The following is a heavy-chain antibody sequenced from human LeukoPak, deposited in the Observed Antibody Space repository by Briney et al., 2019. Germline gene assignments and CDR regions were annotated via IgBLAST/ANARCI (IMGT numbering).Heavy chain of an antibody. CDR2: ISYTGST. CDR3: ARRPHQYCSSTSCTYYYYYYYMDV. CDR1: GGSISRYY. V-gene: IGHV4-59*12. D-gene: IGHD2-2*01. J-gene: IGHJ6*03. Sequence: SETLSLTCTVSGGSISRYYWSWIRQPPGKGLEWIGYISYTGSTTYNSSLKSRVTISVDTSKNQFSLKLSSVTAADTAVYYCARRPHQYCSSTSCTYYYYYYYMDVWGKGTTVTISS.